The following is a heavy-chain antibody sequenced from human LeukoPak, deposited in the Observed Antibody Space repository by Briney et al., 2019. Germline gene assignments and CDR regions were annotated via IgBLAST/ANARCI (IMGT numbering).Heavy chain of an antibody. Sequence: PSETLSLTCTVSAGSMSTYYWSWIRQPPGKGLEWIGYIYYTGRTSYNPSLMSRVTISVDTSKNQFSLKLSSVTAADTAVYYCARYSYGNYGMDVWGQGTTVTVSS. CDR1: AGSMSTYY. J-gene: IGHJ6*02. CDR2: IYYTGRT. CDR3: ARYSYGNYGMDV. D-gene: IGHD1-26*01. V-gene: IGHV4-59*08.